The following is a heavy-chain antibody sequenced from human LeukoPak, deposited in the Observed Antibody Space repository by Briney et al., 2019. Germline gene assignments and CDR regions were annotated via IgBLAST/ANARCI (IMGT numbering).Heavy chain of an antibody. CDR3: VRDGSGYDY. D-gene: IGHD6-19*01. V-gene: IGHV3-7*05. CDR2: INQGGSEK. J-gene: IGHJ4*02. Sequence: PGGSLRLSCAASGFTFSNYWMSWVRQAPGKGLEWVANINQGGSEKYYLNSVKGRFTISRDNAKNSLYLQMNSLRTDDTAINYCVRDGSGYDYWGQGTLVTVSS. CDR1: GFTFSNYW.